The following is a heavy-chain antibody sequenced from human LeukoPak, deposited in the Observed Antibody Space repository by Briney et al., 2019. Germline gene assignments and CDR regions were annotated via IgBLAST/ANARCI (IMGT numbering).Heavy chain of an antibody. CDR2: IKSKTDGGTT. CDR1: ITNSSNHW. D-gene: IGHD2-15*01. Sequence: RVSLRLFGLATITNSSNHWLRWTRPTPAQGKEWVGRIKSKTDGGTTDYAAPVKGRFTISRDDSKNTLYLQMNSLKTEDTAVYYCTTDLVVVDYWGQGTLVTVSS. J-gene: IGHJ4*02. CDR3: TTDLVVVDY. V-gene: IGHV3-15*01.